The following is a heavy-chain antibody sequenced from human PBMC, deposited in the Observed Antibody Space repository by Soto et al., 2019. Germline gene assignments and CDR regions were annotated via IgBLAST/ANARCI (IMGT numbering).Heavy chain of an antibody. CDR3: ARGLGYYSSTSCPDYYYYYMDV. CDR2: IIPILGIA. J-gene: IGHJ6*03. D-gene: IGHD2-2*01. Sequence: QVQLVQSGAEVKKPGSSVKVSCKASGGTFSSYTISWVRQAPGQGLEWMGRIIPILGIANYAQKFQGRVTITADKSTSTAYMELSSLRSEDTAVYYCARGLGYYSSTSCPDYYYYYMDVWGKGTTVTVSS. CDR1: GGTFSSYT. V-gene: IGHV1-69*02.